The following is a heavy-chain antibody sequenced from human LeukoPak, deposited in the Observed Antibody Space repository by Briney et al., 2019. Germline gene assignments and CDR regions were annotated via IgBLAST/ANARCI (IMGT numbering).Heavy chain of an antibody. J-gene: IGHJ6*03. CDR3: ARDMNYMDV. D-gene: IGHD3-16*01. V-gene: IGHV4-59*01. CDR1: GGSISSYY. Sequence: SETLSLTCTVSGGSISSYYWSWIRQPPGKGLEWVGYIYYSGSTNYNPSLKSRVTISVDTSKNQFSLKLSSETAADTAVYYCARDMNYMDVWGKGATVTVSS. CDR2: IYYSGST.